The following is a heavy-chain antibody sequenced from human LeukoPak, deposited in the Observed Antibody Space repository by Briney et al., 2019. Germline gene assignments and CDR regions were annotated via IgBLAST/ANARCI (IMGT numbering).Heavy chain of an antibody. D-gene: IGHD5-18*01. V-gene: IGHV4-34*01. CDR2: INHSGST. Sequence: SETLSLTCTVSGGSISGYYWSWIRQPPGKGLEWIGEINHSGSTNYNPSLKSRVTISVDTSKNQFSLKLSSVTAADTAVYYCARGRYSYGYDYWGQGTLVTVSS. J-gene: IGHJ4*02. CDR3: ARGRYSYGYDY. CDR1: GGSISGYY.